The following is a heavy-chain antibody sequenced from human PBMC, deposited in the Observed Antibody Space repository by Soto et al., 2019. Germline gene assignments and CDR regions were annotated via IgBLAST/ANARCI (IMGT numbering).Heavy chain of an antibody. CDR2: IIPLFGPT. Sequence: VQLVQSGAEVKEPGSSVKVSCKSSGDTFSNYATPWVRQAPGQGLEWMGAIIPLFGPTNYAQKFEGRVTVTADGSTKTAYIELSSLTAEDTAVYYCARVFADAWVEPGAVRGYFDTWGQGTLVTVSS. D-gene: IGHD3-10*01. V-gene: IGHV1-69*01. J-gene: IGHJ4*02. CDR3: ARVFADAWVEPGAVRGYFDT. CDR1: GDTFSNYA.